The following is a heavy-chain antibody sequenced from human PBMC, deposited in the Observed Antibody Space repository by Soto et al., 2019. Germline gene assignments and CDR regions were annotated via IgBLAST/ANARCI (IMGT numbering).Heavy chain of an antibody. CDR1: GGSISSGDYY. D-gene: IGHD2-21*02. CDR3: ASQVTFAFDY. CDR2: IYNSGNT. Sequence: VQLQESGPGLVKPSQTLSLTCTVSGGSISSGDYYWTWIRQLPGKGLEWIGYIYNSGNTQYNPSLKSRVTISIATSTNQYSLILTSVTAADTAVYYCASQVTFAFDYWGQGTLVTVSS. J-gene: IGHJ4*02. V-gene: IGHV4-31*03.